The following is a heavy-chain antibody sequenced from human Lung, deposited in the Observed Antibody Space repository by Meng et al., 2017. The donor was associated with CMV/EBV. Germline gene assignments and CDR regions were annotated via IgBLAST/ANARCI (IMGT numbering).Heavy chain of an antibody. D-gene: IGHD2-21*01. CDR2: ISFDGNNK. Sequence: GESLKISCAAAGFTFSSYAMHWVRQAPGKGLEWVAVISFDGNNKYNADSVKGRFTISRDNSKNTLYLQMNSLRAEDTAVYYCARGRGSNSILNYYYYAMDVWGQGTTVTVSS. J-gene: IGHJ6*02. CDR1: GFTFSSYA. V-gene: IGHV3-30-3*01. CDR3: ARGRGSNSILNYYYYAMDV.